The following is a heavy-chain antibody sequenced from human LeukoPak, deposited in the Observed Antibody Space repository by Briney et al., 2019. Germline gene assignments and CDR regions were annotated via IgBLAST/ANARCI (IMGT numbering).Heavy chain of an antibody. Sequence: SETLSLTCTVSGGSISSSSYYWGWIRQPPGKGLEWIGYIYYSGSTNYNPSLKSRVTISVDTSKNQFSLKLSSVTAADTAVYYCARRDMQWGAFDIWGQGTMVTVSS. CDR3: ARRDMQWGAFDI. J-gene: IGHJ3*02. D-gene: IGHD2-8*01. V-gene: IGHV4-61*05. CDR1: GGSISSSSYY. CDR2: IYYSGST.